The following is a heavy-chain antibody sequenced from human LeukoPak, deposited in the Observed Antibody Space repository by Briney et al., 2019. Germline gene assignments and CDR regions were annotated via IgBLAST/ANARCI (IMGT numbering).Heavy chain of an antibody. CDR1: GYTFTGYY. D-gene: IGHD4-11*01. CDR3: ARGLQGRWDY. J-gene: IGHJ4*02. Sequence: SVKVSCKASGYTFTGYYMHWVRQAPGQGLEWMGWIIPIFGTANYAQKFQGRVTITADESTATAYMELSSLRSEDTAVYYCARGLQGRWDYWGQGTLVTVSS. V-gene: IGHV1-69*13. CDR2: IIPIFGTA.